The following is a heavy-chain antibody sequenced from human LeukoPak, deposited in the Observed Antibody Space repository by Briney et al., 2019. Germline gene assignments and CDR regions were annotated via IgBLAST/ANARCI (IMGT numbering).Heavy chain of an antibody. CDR1: GFTFSNYW. V-gene: IGHV3-74*01. CDR3: ARRPYYYDSLDY. J-gene: IGHJ4*02. D-gene: IGHD3-22*01. Sequence: PGGSLRLSCAASGFTFSNYWMHWVRQAPGKGLVWVSRINSDGINTSYADSVKGRFTISRDNAKNSLYPQMNSLRAEDTAVYYCARRPYYYDSLDYWGQGTLVTVSS. CDR2: INSDGINT.